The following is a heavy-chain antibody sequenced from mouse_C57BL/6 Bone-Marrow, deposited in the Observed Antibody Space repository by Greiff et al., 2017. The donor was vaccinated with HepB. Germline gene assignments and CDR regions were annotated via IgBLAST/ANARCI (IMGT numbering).Heavy chain of an antibody. CDR3: ARGIGRWYFDV. J-gene: IGHJ1*03. Sequence: VQLKESGGGLVKPGGSLKLSCAASGFTFSSYTMSWVRQTPEKRLEWVATISGGGGNTYYPDSVKGRFTISRDNAKNTLYLQMSSLRSEDTALYYCARGIGRWYFDVWGTGTTVTVSS. V-gene: IGHV5-9*01. CDR2: ISGGGGNT. CDR1: GFTFSSYT.